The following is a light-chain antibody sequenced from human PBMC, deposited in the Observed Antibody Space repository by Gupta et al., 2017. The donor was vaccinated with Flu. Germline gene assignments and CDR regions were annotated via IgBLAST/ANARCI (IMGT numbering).Light chain of an antibody. CDR1: SGDIGAKKS. V-gene: IGLV2-14*04. CDR2: HVT. Sequence: TISCTGSSGDIGAKKSVSGVQQLPGKAPKLMIYHVTNRPSGVAHRFSGSKSGNSASLAIAGLQAEEEADYYCISYTSSISDVVFGGGTKLTVL. CDR3: ISYTSSISDVV. J-gene: IGLJ2*01.